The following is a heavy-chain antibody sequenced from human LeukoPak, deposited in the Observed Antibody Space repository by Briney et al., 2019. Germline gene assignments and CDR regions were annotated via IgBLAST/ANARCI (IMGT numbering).Heavy chain of an antibody. J-gene: IGHJ4*02. V-gene: IGHV3-33*01. CDR2: LVYDERN. CDR1: GSPFSSYG. Sequence: GRSLRLSCAASGSPFSSYGMHWVRQAPGKGLEWVARLVYDERNDYANSVKGRFTISRDNSKNTLYLQMDNLRVDDTAVYYCARDLSAAYDFWGQGILVTVSS. CDR3: ARDLSAAYDF. D-gene: IGHD2-21*01.